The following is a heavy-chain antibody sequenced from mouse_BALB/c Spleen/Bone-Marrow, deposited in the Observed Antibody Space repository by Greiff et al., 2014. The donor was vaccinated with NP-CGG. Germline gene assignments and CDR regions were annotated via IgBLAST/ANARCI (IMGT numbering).Heavy chain of an antibody. Sequence: DLVKPGASVKLSCKASGYTFTNYWINWIKQRPGQGLEWIGRIAPGSGSTYYNEMVKGKTTLTVYTSYSTDYIQLRSLTSEDYDVDICERERYGYGGWYFDVWGAGTTVTVSS. J-gene: IGHJ1*01. CDR2: IAPGSGST. CDR3: ERERYGYGGWYFDV. V-gene: IGHV1S41*01. CDR1: GYTFTNYW. D-gene: IGHD2-2*01.